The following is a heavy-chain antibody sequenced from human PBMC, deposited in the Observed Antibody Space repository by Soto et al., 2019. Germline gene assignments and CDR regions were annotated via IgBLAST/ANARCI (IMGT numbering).Heavy chain of an antibody. CDR2: INHSGST. J-gene: IGHJ5*02. CDR1: GGAFRGFH. CDR3: ARFDIVVVPAEDNWFDP. Sequence: SEDPSPPRAGYGGAFRGFHLGRVPPPPGKGLEWIGEINHSGSTNYNPSLKSRVTISVDTSKNQFSLKLSSVTAADTAVYYCARFDIVVVPAEDNWFDPWGQGTLVTV. V-gene: IGHV4-34*01. D-gene: IGHD2-2*01.